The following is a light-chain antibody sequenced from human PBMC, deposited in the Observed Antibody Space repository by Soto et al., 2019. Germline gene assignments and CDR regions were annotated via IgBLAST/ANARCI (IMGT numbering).Light chain of an antibody. CDR1: QSINSN. Sequence: EILMTQSPLTLSVSPGEGATLSCRASQSINSNLAWYQQRPGQATRVLIYGASSRASGIPDRFSGSGSGTDFTLTINRMEPDDFAVYYCQQYKDWPPLTFGGGTRVESK. V-gene: IGKV3D-15*01. CDR3: QQYKDWPPLT. J-gene: IGKJ4*01. CDR2: GAS.